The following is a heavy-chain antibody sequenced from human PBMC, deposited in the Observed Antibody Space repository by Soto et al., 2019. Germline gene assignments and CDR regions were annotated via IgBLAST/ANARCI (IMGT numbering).Heavy chain of an antibody. D-gene: IGHD6-19*01. CDR1: GFTFDDYA. V-gene: IGHV3-9*01. CDR2: ISWNSGRI. Sequence: LRLSCAASGFTFDDYAMHWVRQVPGKGLEWVSGISWNSGRIGYADSVKGRLTISRDNAKKSLYLQMNSLRVGDTALYYCAKDVGPSGVAGSDWYGFDYWGQGTLVTVPS. J-gene: IGHJ4*02. CDR3: AKDVGPSGVAGSDWYGFDY.